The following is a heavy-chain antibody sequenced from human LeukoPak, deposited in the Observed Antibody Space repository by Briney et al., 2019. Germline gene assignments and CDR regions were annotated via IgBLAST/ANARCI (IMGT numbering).Heavy chain of an antibody. Sequence: ASVKVSCKASGGTFSSYTISWVRQAPGQGLEWMGWISAYNGNTNYAQKLQGRVTMTTDTSTSTAYMELRSLRSDDTAVYYCARAFGCSGGSCYADYWGQGTLVTVSS. J-gene: IGHJ4*02. D-gene: IGHD2-15*01. V-gene: IGHV1-18*01. CDR1: GGTFSSYT. CDR3: ARAFGCSGGSCYADY. CDR2: ISAYNGNT.